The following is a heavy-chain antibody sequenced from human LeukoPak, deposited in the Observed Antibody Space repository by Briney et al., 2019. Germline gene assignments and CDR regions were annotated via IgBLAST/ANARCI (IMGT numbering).Heavy chain of an antibody. Sequence: GESLKISCKGSGYSFTSYWIGWVRQMPGKGLEWMGIIYPGDSDTRYSPSFQNQVTISADKSISTAYLQWSSLKASDTAMYYCARVRRQLVLLVGAFDIWGQGTMVTVSS. CDR2: IYPGDSDT. CDR1: GYSFTSYW. V-gene: IGHV5-51*01. J-gene: IGHJ3*02. CDR3: ARVRRQLVLLVGAFDI. D-gene: IGHD6-13*01.